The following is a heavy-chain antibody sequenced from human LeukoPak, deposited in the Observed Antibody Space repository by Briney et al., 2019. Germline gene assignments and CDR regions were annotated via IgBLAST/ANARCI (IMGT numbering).Heavy chain of an antibody. J-gene: IGHJ4*02. D-gene: IGHD1-26*01. CDR3: ARHYSGSYSPFDY. Sequence: PSETLSLTCTVSGASISSYYWSWLRQPPGKGLEGIGFIYTSGSTNYNPSLKSRVTISVDTTKNQITSKKQFSLKLTSVTAADTAVYYCARHYSGSYSPFDYWGQGTLVTVSS. CDR2: IYTSGST. V-gene: IGHV4-4*09. CDR1: GASISSYY.